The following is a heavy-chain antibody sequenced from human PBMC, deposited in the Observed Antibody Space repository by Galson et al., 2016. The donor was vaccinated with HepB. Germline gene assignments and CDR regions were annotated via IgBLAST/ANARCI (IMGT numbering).Heavy chain of an antibody. Sequence: SLRLSCAVSGFLVNSNYMTWVRLAPGRGLEWVAIMYSGGSKQYAGSAEGRFTISRDTSSQTLFLEASDLRAEDTGIYYCARGYTSGVPFWWGQGTLVTVSS. D-gene: IGHD2-8*01. CDR2: MYSGGSK. CDR3: ARGYTSGVPFW. V-gene: IGHV3-53*01. J-gene: IGHJ4*02. CDR1: GFLVNSNY.